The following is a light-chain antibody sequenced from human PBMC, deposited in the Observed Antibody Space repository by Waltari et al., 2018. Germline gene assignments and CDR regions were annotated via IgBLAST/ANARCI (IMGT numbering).Light chain of an antibody. CDR3: AVWDDSLNGHV. J-gene: IGLJ6*01. CDR1: ASHIGDNT. Sequence: QSVLTQPPSASGTPGQRVTISCSGSASHIGDNTVNWYQQIPGMAPKLLIYSSNQRPSGVPDRFSGSRSGTSGSLTISGLQSADEADYYCAVWDDSLNGHVFGSGTKVTVL. CDR2: SSN. V-gene: IGLV1-44*01.